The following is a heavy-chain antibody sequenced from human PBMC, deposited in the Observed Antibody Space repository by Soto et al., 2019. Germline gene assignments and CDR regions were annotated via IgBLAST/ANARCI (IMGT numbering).Heavy chain of an antibody. V-gene: IGHV1-18*01. CDR2: ISAYNGDT. J-gene: IGHJ4*02. CDR3: ARSGAYCRSITCLFASF. CDR1: GYTFTSYG. Sequence: QAQLVQSGGEVKKPGASVKVSCRASGYTFTSYGYAWVRQAPGQGLEWMGWISAYNGDTNYAQKFQDRVTLTTDTATPTPHMELRTLASGDTAVYHCARSGAYCRSITCLFASFWGLGPLVTVSS. D-gene: IGHD2-15*01.